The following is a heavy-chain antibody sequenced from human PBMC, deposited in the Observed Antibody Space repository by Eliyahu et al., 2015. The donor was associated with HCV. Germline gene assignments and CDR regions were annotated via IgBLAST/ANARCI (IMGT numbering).Heavy chain of an antibody. J-gene: IGHJ5*02. D-gene: IGHD6-19*01. CDR2: INPIFGRA. CDR1: RHLQQPF. Sequence: QVHLVQSGAEVKKPGSSVKVSCQGFWRHLQQPFSISWVRQAPGQGLEWMGGINPIFGRANYAQKFQGRLTITADKSTSTAYMDLISLRSDDTAVYYCAIEGGSSGPRWFDPWGQGTLVTVSS. CDR3: AIEGGSSGPRWFDP. V-gene: IGHV1-69*06.